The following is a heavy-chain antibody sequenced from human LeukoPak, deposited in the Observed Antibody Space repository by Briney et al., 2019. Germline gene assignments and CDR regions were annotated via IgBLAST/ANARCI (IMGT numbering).Heavy chain of an antibody. D-gene: IGHD6-13*01. CDR2: ISYDGSNK. CDR3: AKIPFTYSTPSHWFDP. CDR1: GFTFSSYG. V-gene: IGHV3-30*18. Sequence: PGRSLRLSCAASGFTFSSYGMHWVRQAPGKGLEWVAVISYDGSNKYYADSVKGRFTISRDNSKNTLYLQMNSLRAEDTAVYYCAKIPFTYSTPSHWFDPWGQGTLVTVSS. J-gene: IGHJ5*02.